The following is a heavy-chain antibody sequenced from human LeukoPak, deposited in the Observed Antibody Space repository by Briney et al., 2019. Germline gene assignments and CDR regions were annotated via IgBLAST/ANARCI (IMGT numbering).Heavy chain of an antibody. CDR1: LFTFRNHW. D-gene: IGHD4-17*01. V-gene: IGHV3-7*01. Sequence: GGSLRLSCAASLFTFRNHWMTWVRQAPGKGLNRVANINQDGSEKYYVDAVKGRFSISRDNAKNSLYLQMNSLRVEDTALYFCAREGHGDYHIWGQGTMVTVSS. CDR3: AREGHGDYHI. J-gene: IGHJ3*02. CDR2: INQDGSEK.